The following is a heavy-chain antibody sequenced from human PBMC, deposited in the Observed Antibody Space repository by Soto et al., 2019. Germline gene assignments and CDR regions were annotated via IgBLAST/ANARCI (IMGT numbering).Heavy chain of an antibody. CDR2: MNANSGNT. Sequence: ASVKASCKASGYTFTRYEIKWVRQATGQRLEWMGWMNANSGNTGYAQKFQGRVTMTRNTSTGTAYVELSSLRSEDTAAYYCGGGPSPRIGNFYYVLAVWGRGTPVPVSS. CDR1: GYTFTRYE. J-gene: IGHJ6*02. V-gene: IGHV1-8*01. D-gene: IGHD3-16*01. CDR3: GGGPSPRIGNFYYVLAV.